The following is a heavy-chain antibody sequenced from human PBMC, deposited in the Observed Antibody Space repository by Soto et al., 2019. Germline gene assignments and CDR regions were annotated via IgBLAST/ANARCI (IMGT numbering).Heavy chain of an antibody. CDR2: ISWNSGSI. CDR1: GFTFDDYV. Sequence: EVQLVESGGGLVQPGRSLRLSCAASGFTFDDYVMHWVRQAPGKGLEWVSGISWNSGSIGYADSVKGRFTISRDNAKNSLYLQMNSLRAEDTALYYCAKANSSGPLAGFDYWGQGTLVTVSS. CDR3: AKANSSGPLAGFDY. J-gene: IGHJ4*02. D-gene: IGHD6-19*01. V-gene: IGHV3-9*01.